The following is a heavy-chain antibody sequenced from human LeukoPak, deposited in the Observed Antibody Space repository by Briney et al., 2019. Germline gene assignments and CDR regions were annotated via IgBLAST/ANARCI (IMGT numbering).Heavy chain of an antibody. CDR3: ARGSRELYYFDY. V-gene: IGHV4-61*01. CDR1: GGSISSSSYY. J-gene: IGHJ4*02. CDR2: IYYSGST. Sequence: SETLSLTCIVSGGSISSSSYYWSWIRQPPGKGLEWIGYIYYSGSTKYNPSLKSRVTISVDASKTQFSLKLNSVTAADTAVYYCARGSRELYYFDYWGQGTLVTVSS. D-gene: IGHD1-7*01.